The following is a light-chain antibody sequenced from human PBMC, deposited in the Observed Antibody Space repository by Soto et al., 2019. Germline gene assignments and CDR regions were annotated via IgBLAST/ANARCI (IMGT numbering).Light chain of an antibody. CDR3: QQRSNWPPWT. J-gene: IGKJ1*01. CDR1: QSVSSY. CDR2: DAS. Sequence: EIVLTQSPATLSLSPGERATLSCRASQSVSSYLAWYQQKPGQAPRLLIYDASIRATGIPARFSGSGSGTDFTLTINSLEPKDFAVYYCQQRSNWPPWTFGQGTKVEIK. V-gene: IGKV3-11*01.